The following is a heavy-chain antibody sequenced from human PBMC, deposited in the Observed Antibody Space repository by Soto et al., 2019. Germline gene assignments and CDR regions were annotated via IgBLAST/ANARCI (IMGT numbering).Heavy chain of an antibody. Sequence: QVQLVQSGAEVKKPGASVMVSCKASGYTFTAYGVSWMRQAPGQGLEWMGWISPDMGDRNYVQKFRDRFTMTTDTSTSTGNMELRSLGSDDTAVYYCAIQLTDGFEIWCQGTVVSVSS. D-gene: IGHD3-9*01. V-gene: IGHV1-18*01. CDR2: ISPDMGDR. CDR3: AIQLTDGFEI. J-gene: IGHJ3*02. CDR1: GYTFTAYG.